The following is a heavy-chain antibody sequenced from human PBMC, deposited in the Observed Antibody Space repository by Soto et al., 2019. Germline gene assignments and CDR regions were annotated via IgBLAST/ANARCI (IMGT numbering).Heavy chain of an antibody. J-gene: IGHJ4*02. V-gene: IGHV4-30-2*01. D-gene: IGHD3-3*01. Sequence: QLQLQESGSGLVKPSQTLSLTCAVSGGSISSGGYSWSWIRQPPGKGLEWIGYIYPSGSTYYNPALKSRVPLSVDRSKNQFSLKLSSVTAADTAVYYCARASQDDFWSGYYLFDYWGQGTLVTVSS. CDR3: ARASQDDFWSGYYLFDY. CDR2: IYPSGST. CDR1: GGSISSGGYS.